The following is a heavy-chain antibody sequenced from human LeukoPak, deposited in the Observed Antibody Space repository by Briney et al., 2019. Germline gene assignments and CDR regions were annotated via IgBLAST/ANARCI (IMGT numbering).Heavy chain of an antibody. Sequence: PGRSLRLSCAASGFTFSSYGMHWVRRAPGKGLEWVAVIWYDGSNKYYADSVKGRFTISRDNSKNTLYLQMNSLRAEDTAVYYCARAYSSVSWFDPWGQETLVTVSS. CDR1: GFTFSSYG. J-gene: IGHJ5*02. CDR3: ARAYSSVSWFDP. V-gene: IGHV3-33*01. D-gene: IGHD6-19*01. CDR2: IWYDGSNK.